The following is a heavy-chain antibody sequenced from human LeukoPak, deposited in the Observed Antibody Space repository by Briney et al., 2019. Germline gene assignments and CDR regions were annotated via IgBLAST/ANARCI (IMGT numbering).Heavy chain of an antibody. V-gene: IGHV3-23*01. CDR3: AKDPDDYGDYGDY. CDR1: GFTFSSYA. CDR2: VSGSGGST. J-gene: IGHJ4*02. D-gene: IGHD4-17*01. Sequence: GGSLRLSCAASGFTFSSYAMSWVRQAPGKGLEWVSAVSGSGGSTYYADSVKGRFTISRDNSKNTLYLQMDSLRAEDTAVYYCAKDPDDYGDYGDYWGQGTLVTVSS.